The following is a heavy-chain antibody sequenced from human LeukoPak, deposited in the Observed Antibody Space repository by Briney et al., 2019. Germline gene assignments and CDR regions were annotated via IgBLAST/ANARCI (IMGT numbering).Heavy chain of an antibody. J-gene: IGHJ4*02. CDR2: INPSGGST. CDR3: ARDSSSEFDY. Sequence: GASVKVSCKASGYTFTSYYMHWVRQAPGQGLEWMGIINPSGGSTSYAQKFQGRVTMTRDTSASTAYMELSSLRSEDMAVYYCARDSSSEFDYWGQGTLVTVSS. CDR1: GYTFTSYY. V-gene: IGHV1-46*01. D-gene: IGHD6-6*01.